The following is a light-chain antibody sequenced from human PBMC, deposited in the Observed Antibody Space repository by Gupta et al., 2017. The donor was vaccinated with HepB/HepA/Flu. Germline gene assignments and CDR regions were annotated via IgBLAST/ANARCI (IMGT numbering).Light chain of an antibody. CDR1: SSDGGGYNF. Sequence: QSALTQPASVSGSPGQSITISCTGTSSDGGGYNFVSWYQQHPGKAPKFMIYDVNNRPSGVSNRFSGSKSGNTASLTISGLQPEDEADYYCSSFTKSGHLVFGGGTKLTVL. CDR3: SSFTKSGHLV. V-gene: IGLV2-14*03. J-gene: IGLJ3*02. CDR2: DVN.